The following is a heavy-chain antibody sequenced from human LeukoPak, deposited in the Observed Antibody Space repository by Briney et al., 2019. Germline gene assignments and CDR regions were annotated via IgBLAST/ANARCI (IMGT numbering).Heavy chain of an antibody. CDR3: ATSYSSGWYLLDY. V-gene: IGHV1-2*02. D-gene: IGHD6-19*01. Sequence: ASVKVSCKASGYTFTGYYMHWVRQAPGQGLEWMGWINPNGGGTNYAQKFQGRVTMTRDTSISTAYMELSRLRSDDTAVYYCATSYSSGWYLLDYWGQGTLVTVSS. CDR1: GYTFTGYY. CDR2: INPNGGGT. J-gene: IGHJ4*02.